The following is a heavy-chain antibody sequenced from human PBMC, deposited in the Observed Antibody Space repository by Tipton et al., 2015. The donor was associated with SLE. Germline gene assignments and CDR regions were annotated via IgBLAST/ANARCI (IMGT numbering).Heavy chain of an antibody. D-gene: IGHD3-3*01. CDR2: IYYSGST. J-gene: IGHJ4*02. CDR3: ARSPGRLRSMDY. V-gene: IGHV4-59*01. CDR1: GASISSSY. Sequence: TLSLTCTVSGASISSSYWSWIRQPPGKGLEWIGYIYYSGSTNYKPSLKSRVTISVDTSKNQFSLKLNSVTAADTAMYFCARSPGRLRSMDYWGQGTLVTVSS.